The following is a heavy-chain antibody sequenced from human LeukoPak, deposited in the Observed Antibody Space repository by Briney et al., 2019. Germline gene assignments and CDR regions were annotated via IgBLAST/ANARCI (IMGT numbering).Heavy chain of an antibody. D-gene: IGHD3-22*01. J-gene: IGHJ4*02. Sequence: GGSLRLSCAASGFTVSSNYTSWVRQAPGKGLEWVSVIYSGGSTYYADSVKGRFTISRDNSKNTLYLQMNSLRAEDTAVYYCASGYYYDSSAPWGYWGQGTLVTVSS. CDR2: IYSGGST. CDR1: GFTVSSNY. CDR3: ASGYYYDSSAPWGY. V-gene: IGHV3-53*01.